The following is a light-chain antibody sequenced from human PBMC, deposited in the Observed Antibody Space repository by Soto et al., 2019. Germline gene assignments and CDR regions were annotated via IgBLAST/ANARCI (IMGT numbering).Light chain of an antibody. J-gene: IGLJ1*01. CDR2: HVS. Sequence: QSVLTQPPSASGSPGQSVTISCTGTSSDVGAYNYVPWYQQHPGKAPKLMIYHVSKRPSGVPDRFSGSKSGNAASLTISGLQAEDEADYYCCTDAGTYKVFGTGTKLTVL. CDR1: SSDVGAYNY. CDR3: CTDAGTYKV. V-gene: IGLV2-11*01.